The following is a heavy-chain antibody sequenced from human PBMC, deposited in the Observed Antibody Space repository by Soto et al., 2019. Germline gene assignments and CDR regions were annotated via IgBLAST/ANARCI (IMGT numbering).Heavy chain of an antibody. CDR1: GYTFTSYG. CDR2: ISTYNGNT. J-gene: IGHJ4*02. CDR3: ARDGTRDDTLTGFDY. D-gene: IGHD1-7*01. Sequence: QVQLVQSGAEVKKPGASVKVSCKASGYTFTSYGISWVRQAPGQGLEWMGWISTYNGNTNYAQKLQGRVTMTTDTSXXTAYMELRSLRSDDTAVYYCARDGTRDDTLTGFDYWGQGTLVTVSS. V-gene: IGHV1-18*01.